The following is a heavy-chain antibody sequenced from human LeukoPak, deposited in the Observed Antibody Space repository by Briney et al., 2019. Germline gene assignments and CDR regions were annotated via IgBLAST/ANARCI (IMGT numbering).Heavy chain of an antibody. D-gene: IGHD2-2*01. CDR3: ARDLGPYCSSTSCYPASYYFDY. CDR2: INPNSGGT. Sequence: ASVEVSCKASGYTFTGYYMHWVRQAPGQGLEWMGWINPNSGGTNYAQKFQGRVTMTRDTSISTAYMELSRLRSDDTAVYYCARDLGPYCSSTSCYPASYYFDYWGQGTLVTVSS. CDR1: GYTFTGYY. V-gene: IGHV1-2*02. J-gene: IGHJ4*02.